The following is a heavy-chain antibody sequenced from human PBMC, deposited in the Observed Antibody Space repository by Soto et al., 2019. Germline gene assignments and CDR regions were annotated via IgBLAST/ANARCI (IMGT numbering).Heavy chain of an antibody. J-gene: IGHJ4*02. CDR3: ARGVSAGVDY. V-gene: IGHV1-8*01. Sequence: QVQMVQSGAEVREPGASVKVPCKASGYSFTSLDINWVRQTSGQGLEWMGWMEPSTGRTGYAQKFQGRVTMTRDTSIITAYMVLNTLTSDDTAFYDYARGVSAGVDYWGQGTLVIVS. CDR1: GYSFTSLD. CDR2: MEPSTGRT. D-gene: IGHD1-26*01.